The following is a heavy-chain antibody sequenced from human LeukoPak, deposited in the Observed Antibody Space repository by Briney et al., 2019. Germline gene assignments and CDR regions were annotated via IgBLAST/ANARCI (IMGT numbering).Heavy chain of an antibody. V-gene: IGHV3-21*01. CDR2: ISSSSSYI. CDR1: GFTFSSYS. Sequence: PGGSLRLSCAASGFTFSSYSMNWVRQAPGKGLEWVSSISSSSSYIYYADSVKGRFTISRDNAKNSLYLQMNSLRAEDTAVYYCARDQGGRSGYDYGMDVWGQGTTVTVSS. D-gene: IGHD3-3*01. CDR3: ARDQGGRSGYDYGMDV. J-gene: IGHJ6*02.